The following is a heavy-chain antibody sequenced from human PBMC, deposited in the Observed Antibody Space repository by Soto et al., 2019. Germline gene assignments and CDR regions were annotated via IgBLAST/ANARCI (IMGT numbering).Heavy chain of an antibody. CDR2: INHSGST. V-gene: IGHV4-59*12. J-gene: IGHJ6*02. CDR3: ARDSSWTSYGMDV. D-gene: IGHD6-13*01. CDR1: GGSISSYY. Sequence: QVQLQESGPGLVKPSETLSLTCTVSGGSISSYYWSWIRQPPGKGLEWIGEINHSGSTNYNPSLKSRVTISVDTSKNQFSLKLSSVTAADTAVYYCARDSSWTSYGMDVWGQGTTVTVSS.